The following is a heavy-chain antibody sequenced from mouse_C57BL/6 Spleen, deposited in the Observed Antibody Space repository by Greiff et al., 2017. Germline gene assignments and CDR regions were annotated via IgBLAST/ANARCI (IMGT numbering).Heavy chain of an antibody. J-gene: IGHJ2*01. V-gene: IGHV1-4*01. CDR2: INPSSGYT. CDR3: ARGFYYGSSYDGYFDY. Sequence: QVQLQQSGAELARPGASVKMSCKASGYTFTSYTMLWVKQRPGQGLEWIGYINPSSGYTKYNQKFKDKATLTADKSSSTAYMQLSSLTSEDSAVYYFARGFYYGSSYDGYFDYWGQGTTLTVSS. CDR1: GYTFTSYT. D-gene: IGHD1-1*01.